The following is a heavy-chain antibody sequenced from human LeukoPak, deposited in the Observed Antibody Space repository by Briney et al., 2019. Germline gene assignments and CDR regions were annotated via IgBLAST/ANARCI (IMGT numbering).Heavy chain of an antibody. CDR1: GYTFTTYG. CDR2: IGAYNGNT. D-gene: IGHD5-18*01. J-gene: IGHJ4*02. Sequence: ASVKVSCKASGYTFTTYGISWVRQAPGQGLDWMAWIGAYNGNTNYAQNLQGRVTVTKDTSTTTAYMELRSLRSDDTAVYYCMRDTSGHAYGLYWGQGTLVTVSS. V-gene: IGHV1-18*01. CDR3: MRDTSGHAYGLY.